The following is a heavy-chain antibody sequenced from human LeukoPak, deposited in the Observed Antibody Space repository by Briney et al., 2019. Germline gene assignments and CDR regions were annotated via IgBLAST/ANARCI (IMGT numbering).Heavy chain of an antibody. Sequence: PGRSLRLSCTASGFTFSDYAMSWVRQAPGKGLEWVGFIRSKAYGGTTEYAASVKGRFTISRDDPKSIAYLEMNSLITEDTAVYYCTRGNQVLLYFFDYWGQGTLATVSS. D-gene: IGHD2-2*01. CDR1: GFTFSDYA. V-gene: IGHV3-49*04. CDR3: TRGNQVLLYFFDY. J-gene: IGHJ4*02. CDR2: IRSKAYGGTT.